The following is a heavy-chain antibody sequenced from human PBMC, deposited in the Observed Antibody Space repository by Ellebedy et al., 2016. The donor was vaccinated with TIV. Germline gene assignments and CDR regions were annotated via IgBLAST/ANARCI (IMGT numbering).Heavy chain of an antibody. Sequence: AASVMVSCKASGGTFSSYAISWVRQAPGQGLEWMGWINPNSGGTNYAQKFQGRVTMTRDTSISTAYMELSRLRSDETAVYYCASGTCSGSYGHPCYYYYGMDVWGQGTTVTVSS. CDR2: INPNSGGT. CDR1: GGTFSSYA. D-gene: IGHD1-26*01. J-gene: IGHJ6*02. V-gene: IGHV1-2*02. CDR3: ASGTCSGSYGHPCYYYYGMDV.